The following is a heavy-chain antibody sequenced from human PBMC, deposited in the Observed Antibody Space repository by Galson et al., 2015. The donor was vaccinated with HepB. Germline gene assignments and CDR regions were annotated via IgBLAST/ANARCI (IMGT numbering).Heavy chain of an antibody. CDR3: VKYQQGYSGYDYLDY. V-gene: IGHV3-64D*06. Sequence: SLRLSCAASGFTFSSYAMHWVRQAAGKGLDFVSAISSHGDSTYYADSVKGRFTISRDNSKNTLYLQMSSLRAEDTALYYCVKYQQGYSGYDYLDYWGQGTLVTVSS. J-gene: IGHJ4*02. CDR1: GFTFSSYA. D-gene: IGHD5-12*01. CDR2: ISSHGDST.